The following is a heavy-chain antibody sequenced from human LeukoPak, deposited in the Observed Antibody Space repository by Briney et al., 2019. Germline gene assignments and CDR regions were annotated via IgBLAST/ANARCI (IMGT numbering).Heavy chain of an antibody. Sequence: GGSLRLSCAASGFTVSSNYMSWVRQAPGKGLEWVSVIYSGGSTYYADSVKGRITISRDNSKNTLYLQMNRLRAEDTAVYYCARDQTVPPGDAFDIWGQGTMVTVSS. CDR1: GFTVSSNY. V-gene: IGHV3-53*01. D-gene: IGHD4-17*01. CDR3: ARDQTVPPGDAFDI. J-gene: IGHJ3*02. CDR2: IYSGGST.